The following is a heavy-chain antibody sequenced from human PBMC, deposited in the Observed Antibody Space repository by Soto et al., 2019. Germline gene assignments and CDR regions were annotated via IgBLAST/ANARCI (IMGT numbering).Heavy chain of an antibody. CDR1: GGSFSGYY. V-gene: IGHV4-34*01. Sequence: QVQLQQWGAGLLKPSETLSLTCAVYGGSFSGYYWSWIRQPPGKGLEWIGEINHSGSTNYNPSLKSRVTISVDTSKNQFSLKLSSVTAADTAVYYCARRRGRRDGYRDFAYFDYWGQGTLVTVSS. CDR2: INHSGST. CDR3: ARRRGRRDGYRDFAYFDY. D-gene: IGHD5-12*01. J-gene: IGHJ4*02.